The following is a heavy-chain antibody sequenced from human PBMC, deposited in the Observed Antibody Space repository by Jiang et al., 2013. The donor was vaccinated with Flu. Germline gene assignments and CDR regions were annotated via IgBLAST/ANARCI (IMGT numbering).Heavy chain of an antibody. Sequence: CKGSGYSFTDYWISWVRHVPGKGLEWMGRIHPTDSYTHYSPSFQGHVTISGDKSISTAYLQWSSLKASDSGMYFCARHRPKIAVAGNFDYWGQESLVTVSS. D-gene: IGHD6-19*01. CDR1: GYSFTDYW. CDR3: ARHRPKIAVAGNFDY. J-gene: IGHJ4*02. CDR2: IHPTDSYT. V-gene: IGHV5-10-1*01.